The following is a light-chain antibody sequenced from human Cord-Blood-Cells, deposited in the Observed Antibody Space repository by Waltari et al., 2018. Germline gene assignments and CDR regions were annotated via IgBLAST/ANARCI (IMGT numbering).Light chain of an antibody. J-gene: IGLJ3*02. CDR3: SSYTSSSTWV. CDR2: DVS. V-gene: IGLV2-14*01. Sequence: QSSLTQPASVSGSPGQSITISCTGTRSDVGGYYYVVWYQQHPGKAPKPMIYDVSKRPSGVSNRVAGSKSGNTASLTISGLQAEDEADYYCSSYTSSSTWVFGGGTKLTVL. CDR1: RSDVGGYYY.